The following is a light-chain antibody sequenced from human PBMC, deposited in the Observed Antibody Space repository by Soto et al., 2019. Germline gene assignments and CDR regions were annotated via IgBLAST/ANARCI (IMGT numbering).Light chain of an antibody. V-gene: IGKV3-20*01. J-gene: IGKJ1*01. Sequence: EIVLTQAPGTLSLSPGERATLSFRASQSFSRRYLAWYQQKPGQAPRLLIYGASSRANGIPDRFSGSGSGTDFTLTISRLETEEVAGYYCQQYGRSPGTLGQRTKVEI. CDR1: QSFSRRY. CDR2: GAS. CDR3: QQYGRSPGT.